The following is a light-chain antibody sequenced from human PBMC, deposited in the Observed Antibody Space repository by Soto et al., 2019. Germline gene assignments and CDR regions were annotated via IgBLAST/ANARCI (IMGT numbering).Light chain of an antibody. CDR1: QSVSNN. Sequence: EIVMTQSPATLSVSPGERATVPCRASQSVSNNLAWYQQKAGQAPRLLIYGASTRATGIPARFSGSGYETEFTLTISSLQSEDFAVYYCQQYNNWPLTFGGGTRWIS. CDR3: QQYNNWPLT. CDR2: GAS. V-gene: IGKV3-15*01. J-gene: IGKJ4*01.